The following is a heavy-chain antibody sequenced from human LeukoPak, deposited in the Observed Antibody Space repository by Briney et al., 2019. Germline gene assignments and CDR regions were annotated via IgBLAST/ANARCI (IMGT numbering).Heavy chain of an antibody. Sequence: SETLSLTCTVSGGSISSYYWSWVRQPPGKGLEWIGYIYYSGSTNYNPSLKSRVTISVDTSKNQFSLKLSSVTAADTAVYYCARHNLIGYYFDYWGQGTLVTVSS. V-gene: IGHV4-59*08. J-gene: IGHJ4*02. D-gene: IGHD3-16*01. CDR1: GGSISSYY. CDR3: ARHNLIGYYFDY. CDR2: IYYSGST.